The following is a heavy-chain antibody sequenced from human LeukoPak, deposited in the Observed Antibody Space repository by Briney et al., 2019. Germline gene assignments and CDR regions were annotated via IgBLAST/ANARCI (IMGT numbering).Heavy chain of an antibody. CDR3: ARAGGSTVSHSDY. V-gene: IGHV3-74*01. CDR1: GFTFNNYW. J-gene: IGHJ4*02. Sequence: PGGSLRLSCAASGFTFNNYWMHWVRHAPGKGLVWVSRIDSDGSNTNYADSVKGRFTVSRDNAKNTLYLQMNSLRAEDTAVYYCARAGGSTVSHSDYWGQGTLVTVSS. CDR2: IDSDGSNT. D-gene: IGHD4-17*01.